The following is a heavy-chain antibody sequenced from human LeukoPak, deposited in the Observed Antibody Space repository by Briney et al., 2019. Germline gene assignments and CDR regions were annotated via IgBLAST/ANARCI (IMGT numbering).Heavy chain of an antibody. J-gene: IGHJ5*02. D-gene: IGHD4-17*01. CDR3: ARAPGEGWFDP. Sequence: GGSLRLSCSASGFTFSSYWMSWVRQAPGKVQEMEASIKQDGSEKYYVDSVKGRFTISRDNAKNSLYLQMNSLRAEDTALYYCARAPGEGWFDPWGEGTLVTVSS. CDR1: GFTFSSYW. V-gene: IGHV3-7*01. CDR2: IKQDGSEK.